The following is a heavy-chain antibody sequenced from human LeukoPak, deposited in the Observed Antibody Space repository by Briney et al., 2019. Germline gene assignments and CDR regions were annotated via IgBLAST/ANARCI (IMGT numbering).Heavy chain of an antibody. Sequence: GRSLRLSCAASRFAFSRYGMHWVRQAPGKGLEWVAVIWYDGSNKYYADSVKGRFTISRDNSKNTLYLQMNSLRAEDTAVYYCARDQQGYDILTGYYRYYYYGMDVWGQGTTVTVSS. J-gene: IGHJ6*02. CDR1: RFAFSRYG. CDR3: ARDQQGYDILTGYYRYYYYGMDV. CDR2: IWYDGSNK. D-gene: IGHD3-9*01. V-gene: IGHV3-33*01.